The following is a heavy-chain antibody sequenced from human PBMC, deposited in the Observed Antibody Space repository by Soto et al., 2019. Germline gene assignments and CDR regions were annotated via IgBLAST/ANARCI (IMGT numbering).Heavy chain of an antibody. Sequence: ESGGGVVQPGRSLRLSCAASGFTFSSYGMHWVRQAPGKGLEWVAVISYDGSNKYYGDSVKGRFTISRDNSKNTLYLQMNSLRAEDTAVYYCAKDEVGWLRYFDWLPPGGYWGQGTLVTVSS. J-gene: IGHJ4*02. CDR2: ISYDGSNK. D-gene: IGHD3-9*01. CDR3: AKDEVGWLRYFDWLPPGGY. V-gene: IGHV3-30*18. CDR1: GFTFSSYG.